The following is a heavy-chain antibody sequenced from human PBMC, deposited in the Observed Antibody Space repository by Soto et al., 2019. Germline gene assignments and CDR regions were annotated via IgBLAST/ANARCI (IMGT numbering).Heavy chain of an antibody. CDR1: GYTFTKFG. V-gene: IGHV1-18*01. D-gene: IGHD1-26*01. CDR2: LSTYREDR. Sequence: QVQLVQSGAEVKKPGASVKVSCKASGYTFTKFGISWVRQAPGQGLEWLGWLSTYREDRNYAQRVQDRVSMTTDTSSSTAYMEWRTLISADTAVYYCARISLGHAPTEAFDIWGQGTMVTFSS. CDR3: ARISLGHAPTEAFDI. J-gene: IGHJ3*02.